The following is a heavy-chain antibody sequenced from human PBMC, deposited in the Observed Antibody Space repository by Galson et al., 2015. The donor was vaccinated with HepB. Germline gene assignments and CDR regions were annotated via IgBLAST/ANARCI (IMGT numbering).Heavy chain of an antibody. CDR1: GFTFSSYW. Sequence: SLRLSCAASGFTFSSYWMSWVRQAPGKGLEWVANIKQDGSEKYYVDSVKGRFTISRDNAKNSLYLQMNSLRAEDTAVYYCARASVLAPYYYDSSGYYYFDYWGQGTLVTVSS. D-gene: IGHD3-22*01. CDR2: IKQDGSEK. J-gene: IGHJ4*02. V-gene: IGHV3-7*03. CDR3: ARASVLAPYYYDSSGYYYFDY.